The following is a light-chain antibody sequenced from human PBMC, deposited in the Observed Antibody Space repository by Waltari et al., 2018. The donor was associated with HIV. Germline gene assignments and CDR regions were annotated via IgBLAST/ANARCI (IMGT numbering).Light chain of an antibody. CDR1: SLRNYY. Sequence: SSELTQDTAASVPLGHTVRITCRGDSLRNYYASWYQQKPGQAPVLVIFDKNNRPSGIPDRFSGSISGNTSSLTITATQAGDEADYYCNSRDNSGNHVVFGGGTRLTVL. V-gene: IGLV3-19*01. CDR2: DKN. J-gene: IGLJ2*01. CDR3: NSRDNSGNHVV.